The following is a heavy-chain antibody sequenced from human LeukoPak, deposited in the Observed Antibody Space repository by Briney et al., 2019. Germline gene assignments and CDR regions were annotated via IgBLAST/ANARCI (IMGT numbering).Heavy chain of an antibody. CDR1: GYTFTGYY. CDR3: ARLVVVAAYYFDY. V-gene: IGHV1-2*02. D-gene: IGHD2-15*01. J-gene: IGHJ4*02. CDR2: INPNSGGT. Sequence: GASVKVSCKASGYTFTGYYMHWVRQAPGQGLEWMGWINPNSGGTNYAQKFQGRVTMTRDTSISTAYMELSRLRSDDTAVYYCARLVVVAAYYFDYWGQGTLVTVSS.